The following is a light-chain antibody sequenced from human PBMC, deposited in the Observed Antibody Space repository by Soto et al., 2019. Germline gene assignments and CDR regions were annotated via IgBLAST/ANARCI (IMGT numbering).Light chain of an antibody. CDR2: DVS. V-gene: IGLV2-14*03. CDR3: SSYTSSSTHV. J-gene: IGLJ1*01. CDR1: SSDVGAYTF. Sequence: QYVLTQPASVSGSPGQSITISCTGTSSDVGAYTFVSWYQQHPDKVPKLMIFDVSRRPSGVSDRFSGSKSGNTASLTISGLQPEDEADYYCSSYTSSSTHVFGSGTKVTVL.